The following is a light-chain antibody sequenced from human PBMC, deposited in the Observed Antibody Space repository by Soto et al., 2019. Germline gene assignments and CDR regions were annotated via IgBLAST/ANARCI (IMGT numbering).Light chain of an antibody. CDR1: QSVSSY. V-gene: IGKV3-11*01. CDR3: QQYGSSPIT. J-gene: IGKJ5*01. CDR2: DAS. Sequence: EIVLTHSPATLSLSPWEIATLSCRASQSVSSYLAWYQQKPGQAPRLLIYDASNRATGIPARFSGSGSGTDFTLTISSLEPEDFVVYYCQQYGSSPITFGQGTRLEIK.